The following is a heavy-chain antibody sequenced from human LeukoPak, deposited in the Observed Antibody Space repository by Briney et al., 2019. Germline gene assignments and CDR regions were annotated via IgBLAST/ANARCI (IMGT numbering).Heavy chain of an antibody. D-gene: IGHD3-10*01. CDR3: ARDGDYGTGSYYRGCIDS. V-gene: IGHV1-2*02. Sequence: ASVKVSCKSSGYSFTAFYIHWVRQAPGQGLECMGWIHPRRCDTNYAQKFQGRVTITRDTSISTAHLDLSSLRSDDTAVYYCARDGDYGTGSYYRGCIDSWGQGTPVTVSP. CDR1: GYSFTAFY. CDR2: IHPRRCDT. J-gene: IGHJ4*02.